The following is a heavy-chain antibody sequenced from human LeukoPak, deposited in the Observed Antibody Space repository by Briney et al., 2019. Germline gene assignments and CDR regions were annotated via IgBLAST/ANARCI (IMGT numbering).Heavy chain of an antibody. CDR3: ARYVVYGSGKFYFDY. V-gene: IGHV4-39*01. CDR1: GGSVSSTTYY. J-gene: IGHJ4*02. Sequence: SETLSLTCTVSGGSVSSTTYYWSWIRQPPGKGLEWIASINYSGSTYYNPSLKSRVTISVDTSENQFSLKLSSVTAADTAVYYCARYVVYGSGKFYFDYWGQGTLVTVSS. CDR2: INYSGST. D-gene: IGHD3-10*01.